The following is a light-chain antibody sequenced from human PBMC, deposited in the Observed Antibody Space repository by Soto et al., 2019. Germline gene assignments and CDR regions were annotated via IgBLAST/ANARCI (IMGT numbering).Light chain of an antibody. Sequence: EIVLTQSPATLSVFPGERVTLSCRASQSISRSLAWYQQKPGQAPRLLISDASIRATGIPARFSGSGSGTEFTLTISSLQSEDFALYYCHQYNSWPPWTFGQGTKVEIK. V-gene: IGKV3-15*01. CDR2: DAS. J-gene: IGKJ2*02. CDR1: QSISRS. CDR3: HQYNSWPPWT.